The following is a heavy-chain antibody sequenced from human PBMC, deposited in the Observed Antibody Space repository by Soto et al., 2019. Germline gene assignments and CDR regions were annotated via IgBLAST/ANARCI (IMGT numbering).Heavy chain of an antibody. CDR2: INHSGST. Sequence: SETLSLTCAVYGGSFSGYYWSWIRQPPGKGLEWIGEINHSGSTNYNPSLKSRVTISVDTSKNQFSLKLSSVTAADTAVYYCARGRSRRCSSTSCYFNPNWFDPWGQGTLVTVSS. V-gene: IGHV4-34*01. J-gene: IGHJ5*02. CDR3: ARGRSRRCSSTSCYFNPNWFDP. D-gene: IGHD2-2*01. CDR1: GGSFSGYY.